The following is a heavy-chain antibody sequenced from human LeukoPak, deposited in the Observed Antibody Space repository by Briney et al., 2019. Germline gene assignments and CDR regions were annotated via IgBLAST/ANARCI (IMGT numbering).Heavy chain of an antibody. V-gene: IGHV4-39*01. J-gene: IGHJ4*02. CDR1: GGSISSSSYY. Sequence: SETLSLTCTVSGGSISSSSYYLGWIRQPPGKGLEWIGSIYHSGSSYYTPSLKSRVTISVDTSKNQFSLKLSSVTAADTAVYYCATTSGYAWGQGTLVTVSS. CDR3: ATTSGYA. CDR2: IYHSGSS. D-gene: IGHD5-12*01.